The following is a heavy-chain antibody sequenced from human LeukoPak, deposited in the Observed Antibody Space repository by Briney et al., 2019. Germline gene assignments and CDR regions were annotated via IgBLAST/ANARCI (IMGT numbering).Heavy chain of an antibody. CDR3: ARGARSSDY. CDR1: GLSISANS. CDR2: IYNSVTT. D-gene: IGHD3-10*01. V-gene: IGHV4-59*13. Sequence: LETLSLTCTVSGLSISANSWIWLRQPPGKGLEWIGYIYNSVTTNYNPSLTSRVTISVDTSKNQLSLKLSSATAADTAVYYCARGARSSDYWGQGTLVTVSS. J-gene: IGHJ4*02.